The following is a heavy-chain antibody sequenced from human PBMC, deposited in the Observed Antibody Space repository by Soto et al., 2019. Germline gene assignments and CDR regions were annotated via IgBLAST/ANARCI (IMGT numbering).Heavy chain of an antibody. CDR3: ARYRRAGDYYYYYMDV. CDR1: GGTFSSYA. CDR2: IIPIFGTA. D-gene: IGHD3-16*02. J-gene: IGHJ6*03. V-gene: IGHV1-69*13. Sequence: ASVKVSCKASGGTFSSYAISWVRQAPGQGLEWMGGIIPIFGTANYAQKFQGRVTITADESTSTAYMELSSLRSEDTAVYYCARYRRAGDYYYYYMDVWGKGTTVTVSS.